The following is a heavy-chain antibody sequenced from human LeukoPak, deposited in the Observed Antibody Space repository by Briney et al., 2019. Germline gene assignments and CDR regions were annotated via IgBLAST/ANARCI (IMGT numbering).Heavy chain of an antibody. CDR3: ARGRWADKFDP. CDR2: INPINGDT. CDR1: GYTFTGYY. Sequence: ASVKVSCTASGYTFTGYYVHWVRQAPGQGLEWMGSINPINGDTNFAQKFQGRVTMTRDTSINTAYMELNRLRYGDAAVYYCARGRWADKFDPWGQGTLVTVSS. V-gene: IGHV1-2*02. D-gene: IGHD3-16*01. J-gene: IGHJ5*02.